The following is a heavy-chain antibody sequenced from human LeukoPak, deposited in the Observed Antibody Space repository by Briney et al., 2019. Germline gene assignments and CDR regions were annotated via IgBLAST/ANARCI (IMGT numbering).Heavy chain of an antibody. CDR3: ARETGYSSSYFDY. V-gene: IGHV4-61*01. CDR1: GGSVSSGSYY. Sequence: SETLSLTCTVSGGSVSSGSYYWSWIRQPPGKGLEWIGYIYYSGSTNYNPSLKSRVTISVDTSKNQFSLELSSVTAADTAVYYCARETGYSSSYFDYWGQGTLVTVSS. D-gene: IGHD5-18*01. CDR2: IYYSGST. J-gene: IGHJ4*02.